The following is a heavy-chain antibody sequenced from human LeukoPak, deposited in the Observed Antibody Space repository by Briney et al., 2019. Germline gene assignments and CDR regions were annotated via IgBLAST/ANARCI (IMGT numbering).Heavy chain of an antibody. D-gene: IGHD3-10*01. CDR3: ARDYYGAGSYPFDY. J-gene: IGHJ4*02. V-gene: IGHV3-30*02. CDR1: GFTFSSYG. CDR2: IRYDGSNK. Sequence: GGSLRLSCAASGFTFSSYGMHWVRQAPGKGLEWVAFIRYDGSNKYYADSVKGRFTISRDNAKNSLYLQMNSLRADDTAVYYCARDYYGAGSYPFDYWGQGTLVTVSS.